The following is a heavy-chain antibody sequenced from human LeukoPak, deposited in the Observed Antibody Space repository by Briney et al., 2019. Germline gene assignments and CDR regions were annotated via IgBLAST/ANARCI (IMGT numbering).Heavy chain of an antibody. CDR1: GQSFSNYW. V-gene: IGHV5-51*01. CDR2: IYPGDSDT. D-gene: IGHD2-2*02. J-gene: IGHJ3*01. CDR3: AGHSFDTVDAFDV. Sequence: GESLKISCQGSGQSFSNYWIGWVRQMPGKGLEWMGIIYPGDSDTRYSPSFQGQVTISADKSSSTAYLQWRSLKASDTAMYYCAGHSFDTVDAFDVWGQGTIVIVSA.